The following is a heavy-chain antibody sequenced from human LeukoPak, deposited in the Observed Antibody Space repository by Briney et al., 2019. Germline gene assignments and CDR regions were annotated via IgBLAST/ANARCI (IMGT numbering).Heavy chain of an antibody. Sequence: GGSLRLSCAASGFTFSSYSMNWVRQAPGKGLEWVSSISSSSSYIYYADSVKGRFTISRDNAKNSLYLQMNSLRAEDTAVYYCARDMGTTNWFDPWGQGTRVTVSS. CDR1: GFTFSSYS. J-gene: IGHJ5*02. D-gene: IGHD1-26*01. V-gene: IGHV3-21*01. CDR3: ARDMGTTNWFDP. CDR2: ISSSSSYI.